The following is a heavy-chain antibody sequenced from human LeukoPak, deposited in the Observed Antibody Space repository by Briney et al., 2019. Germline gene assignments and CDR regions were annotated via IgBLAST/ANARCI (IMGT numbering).Heavy chain of an antibody. CDR1: GFTFRSYW. V-gene: IGHV3-74*01. J-gene: IGHJ4*02. CDR3: AVKGGFNDWDAPFDY. Sequence: GGSLRLPCAASGFTFRSYWMHWVRQAPGKGLVWVSRINGDGSSTSYADSVKGRFTISRDNGKKELYLQMNSLGAEDTAVYYCAVKGGFNDWDAPFDYWGQGTLVTVSS. D-gene: IGHD3-9*01. CDR2: INGDGSST.